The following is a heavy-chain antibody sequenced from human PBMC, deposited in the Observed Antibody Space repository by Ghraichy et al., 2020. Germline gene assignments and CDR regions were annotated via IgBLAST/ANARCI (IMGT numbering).Heavy chain of an antibody. Sequence: LSLTCAASGFTFSSYAMSWVRQAPGKGLEWVSAISGSGGSTYYADSVKGRFTISRDNSKNTLYLQMNSLRAEDTAVYYCAKAPYSSGYYYFDYWGQGTLVTVSS. V-gene: IGHV3-23*01. CDR1: GFTFSSYA. CDR3: AKAPYSSGYYYFDY. CDR2: ISGSGGST. J-gene: IGHJ4*02. D-gene: IGHD3-22*01.